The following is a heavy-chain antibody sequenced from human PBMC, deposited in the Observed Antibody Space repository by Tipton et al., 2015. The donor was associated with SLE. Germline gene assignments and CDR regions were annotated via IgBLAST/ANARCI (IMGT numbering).Heavy chain of an antibody. CDR1: GDSLRGSTYY. CDR2: IYFSGST. V-gene: IGHV4-39*07. J-gene: IGHJ6*02. Sequence: TLSLTCVVSGDSLRGSTYYWSWIRQPPGTGPEWIGSIYFSGSTYYSPSLKSRVTMSVDTSKNQFSLRLTSVTAADTAIFYCARLQEGYYCFYAMDVWGQGTTVTVSS. CDR3: ARLQEGYYCFYAMDV.